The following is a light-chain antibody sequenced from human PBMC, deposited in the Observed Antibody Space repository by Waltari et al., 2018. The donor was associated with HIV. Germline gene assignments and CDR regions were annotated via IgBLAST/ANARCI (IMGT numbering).Light chain of an antibody. CDR2: GNT. V-gene: IGLV1-40*01. Sequence: QSVLTQPPSVSGAPGQRVTISCTGSSSNIGAGYDVHWYQQLPGTAPKLVIYGNTDRPSGVPDRFSGSKSGTSASLAITGLQAEDEADYYCQSYDSSLRGAWVFGGGTKLTVL. CDR3: QSYDSSLRGAWV. J-gene: IGLJ3*02. CDR1: SSNIGAGYD.